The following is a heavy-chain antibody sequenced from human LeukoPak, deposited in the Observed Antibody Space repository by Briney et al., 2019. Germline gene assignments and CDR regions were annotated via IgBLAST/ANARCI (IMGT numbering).Heavy chain of an antibody. CDR3: ARVSWYSSSGGY. V-gene: IGHV4-34*01. CDR2: INHSGST. J-gene: IGHJ4*02. CDR1: GGSFSGYY. Sequence: SETLSLTCAVYGGSFSGYYWSWIRQPPGKGLEWIGEINHSGSTNYNPSLKSRVTISVDTSKNLFSLKLSSVTAADTAVYYCARVSWYSSSGGYWGQGTLVTVSS. D-gene: IGHD6-13*01.